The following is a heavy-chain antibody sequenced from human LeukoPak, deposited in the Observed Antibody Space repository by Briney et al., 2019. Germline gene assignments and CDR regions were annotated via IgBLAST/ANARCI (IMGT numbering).Heavy chain of an antibody. CDR1: GFTFSDLW. Sequence: PGGSLRLSCAASGFTFSDLWMHWVRQVPGEGLLWVAVSIGDVTASYAACVKGRFTVSRENAKNTLYLQAKSLRVEDTAVYYCARGGPGTGMDYWGHGALVTVSS. V-gene: IGHV3-74*01. D-gene: IGHD1-1*01. CDR3: ARGGPGTGMDY. CDR2: SIGDVTA. J-gene: IGHJ4*01.